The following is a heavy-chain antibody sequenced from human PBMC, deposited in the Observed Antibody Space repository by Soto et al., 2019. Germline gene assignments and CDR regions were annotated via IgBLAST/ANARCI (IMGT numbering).Heavy chain of an antibody. CDR1: GFTFSDYY. D-gene: IGHD6-6*01. CDR3: ARDPLYSSSPFYYYYYMDV. CDR2: ISSSGSTI. J-gene: IGHJ6*03. V-gene: IGHV3-11*01. Sequence: QVQLVESGGGLVKPGGSLRLSCAASGFTFSDYYMSWIRQAPGKGLEWVSYISSSGSTIYYADSVKGRFTISRDNGKNSLYLQMNSLRAEDTAVYYCARDPLYSSSPFYYYYYMDVWGKGTTVTVSS.